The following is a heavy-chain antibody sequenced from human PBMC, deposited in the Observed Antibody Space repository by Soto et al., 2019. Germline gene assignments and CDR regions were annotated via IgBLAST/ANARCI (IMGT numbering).Heavy chain of an antibody. J-gene: IGHJ4*02. CDR1: GFTFSRYG. D-gene: IGHD4-17*01. V-gene: IGHV3-30*18. CDR2: ISYHGNDK. Sequence: QVQLVESGGGVVQPGRSLRLSCAASGFTFSRYGMHWVRQAPGKGLEWVAVISYHGNDKYYADSVKGRFTISRDNFKSALYLQMSSLRAEDMGIYFCAKDLLHNTVTTCGSWGQGALVTVSS. CDR3: AKDLLHNTVTTCGS.